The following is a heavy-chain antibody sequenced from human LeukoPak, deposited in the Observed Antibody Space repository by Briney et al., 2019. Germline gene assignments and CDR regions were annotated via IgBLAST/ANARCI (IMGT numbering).Heavy chain of an antibody. CDR2: INQDGSEK. D-gene: IGHD6-13*01. V-gene: IGHV3-7*03. Sequence: SGGSLRLSCAASGFTFSSYWMSWVRQAPGKGLEWVANINQDGSEKYYVDSVKGRFTISRDNAKNSLYLQMNGLRAEDTAVYHCAKDKYSPVRSMSEAAYYFDFWGPGTLVTVSS. J-gene: IGHJ4*02. CDR1: GFTFSSYW. CDR3: AKDKYSPVRSMSEAAYYFDF.